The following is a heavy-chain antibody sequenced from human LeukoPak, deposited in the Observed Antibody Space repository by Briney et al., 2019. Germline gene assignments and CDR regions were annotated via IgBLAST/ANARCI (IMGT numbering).Heavy chain of an antibody. Sequence: ASVKVSCKASGYTFTSYYMHWVRQAPGQRLEWMGWINAGNGNTKYSQKFQGRVTITRDTSASTAYMELSSLRSEDTAVYYCARDRGFGSGWYGDLGYWGQGTLVTVSS. V-gene: IGHV1-3*01. CDR3: ARDRGFGSGWYGDLGY. CDR1: GYTFTSYY. J-gene: IGHJ4*02. D-gene: IGHD6-19*01. CDR2: INAGNGNT.